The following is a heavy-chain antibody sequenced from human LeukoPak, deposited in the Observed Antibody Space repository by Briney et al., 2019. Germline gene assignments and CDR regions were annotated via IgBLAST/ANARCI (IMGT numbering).Heavy chain of an antibody. V-gene: IGHV1-69*01. CDR3: ATLWLADGGLLASFDY. Sequence: SVKVSCKASGGTFSSYAISWVRHAPGQGLEWMGGIIPIFGTANYAQKFQGRVTITADESTSTAYMELSSLRSEDTAVYYCATLWLADGGLLASFDYWGQGTLVTVSS. CDR2: IIPIFGTA. CDR1: GGTFSSYA. J-gene: IGHJ4*02. D-gene: IGHD5-24*01.